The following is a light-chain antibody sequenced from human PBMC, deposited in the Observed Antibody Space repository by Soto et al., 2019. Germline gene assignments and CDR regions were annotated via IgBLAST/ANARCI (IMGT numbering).Light chain of an antibody. J-gene: IGKJ1*01. V-gene: IGKV4-1*01. CDR3: QQYYSTPWT. Sequence: VATQSKDSLAVSLGERASIHCTSSQSLFYSPENKSCLAWYQQRPGQSPNLLIYWASTRQSGVPDRFSGGGSGTDFTLTISSLQAEDVAVYFCQQYYSTPWTFGQGSKVDI. CDR2: WAS. CDR1: QSLFYSPENKSC.